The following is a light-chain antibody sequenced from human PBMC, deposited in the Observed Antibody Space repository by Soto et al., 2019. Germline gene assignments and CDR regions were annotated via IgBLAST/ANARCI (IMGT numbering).Light chain of an antibody. J-gene: IGLJ1*01. CDR3: GSYTSTYVRI. V-gene: IGLV2-14*01. CDR1: GSDVGRYNY. Sequence: QSVLTQPASVSGSPGQSITISCTGTGSDVGRYNYVSWYQQYPGRAPNLIIYEVTNRPSGVSDRFSGSKSGNVASLTISGLQAADEADYYCGSYTSTYVRIFGTGTKVTV. CDR2: EVT.